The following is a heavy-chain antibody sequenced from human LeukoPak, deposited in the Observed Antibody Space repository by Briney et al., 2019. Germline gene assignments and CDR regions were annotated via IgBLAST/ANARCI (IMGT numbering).Heavy chain of an antibody. Sequence: TSSETLSLTCAVYGGSFSGYYWSWIRQPPGKGLEWIGEINHSGSTNYNPSLKSRVTISVDKSKNQFSLKLSSVTAADTAVYYCATALPFGELLVSGAFDIWGQGTMVTVSS. D-gene: IGHD3-10*01. CDR2: INHSGST. J-gene: IGHJ3*02. V-gene: IGHV4-34*01. CDR1: GGSFSGYY. CDR3: ATALPFGELLVSGAFDI.